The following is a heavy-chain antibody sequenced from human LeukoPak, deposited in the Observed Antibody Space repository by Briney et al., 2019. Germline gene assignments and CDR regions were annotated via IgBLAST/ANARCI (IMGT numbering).Heavy chain of an antibody. D-gene: IGHD3-10*01. V-gene: IGHV3-11*06. J-gene: IGHJ4*02. CDR1: GFTFSGYY. CDR3: ARDPRYGSGANDY. Sequence: GGSLRLSCAASGFTFSGYYMSWIRQAPGKGLEWVSYISSSSSYTNYADSVKGRFTISRDNAKNSLYLQMNSLRAEDTAVYYCARDPRYGSGANDYWGQGTLVTVSS. CDR2: ISSSSSYT.